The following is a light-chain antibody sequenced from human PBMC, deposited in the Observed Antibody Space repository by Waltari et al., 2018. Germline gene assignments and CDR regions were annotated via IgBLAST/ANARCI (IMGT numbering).Light chain of an antibody. Sequence: AIRMTQSPSSFSASTGDRVTITCRASQGISSYLAWYQQKPGKGPKLMIYAASTLQSGVPSRFSGSGSGTDFTLTISCLQSEDFATYYCQQYYSYPPSTFGQGTKLEIK. J-gene: IGKJ2*02. V-gene: IGKV1-8*01. CDR2: AAS. CDR1: QGISSY. CDR3: QQYYSYPPST.